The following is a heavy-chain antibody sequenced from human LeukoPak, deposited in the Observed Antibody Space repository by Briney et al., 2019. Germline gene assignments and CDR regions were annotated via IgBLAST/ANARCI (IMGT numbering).Heavy chain of an antibody. D-gene: IGHD6-19*01. CDR2: IGTAGDT. J-gene: IGHJ4*02. V-gene: IGHV3-13*01. CDR1: GFTFSSYS. Sequence: GGSLRLSCAASGFTFSSYSMNWVRQATGKGLEWVSAIGTAGDTYYPGSVKGRFTISRENAKNSLYLQMNTLRAEDTAVYYCARGRGWTYDSWGRGTLVTVSS. CDR3: ARGRGWTYDS.